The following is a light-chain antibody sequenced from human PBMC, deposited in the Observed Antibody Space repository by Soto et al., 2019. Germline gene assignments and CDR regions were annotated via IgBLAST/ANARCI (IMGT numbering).Light chain of an antibody. Sequence: SYELTQPPSVSVAPGQTARITCGGNNIGSKSVHCYQQKPGQAPVLVVYDDRDRPSGIPERFSGSNSGNTATLTIRRVEAGDEADYYCQVWDSSSDVVFGGGTKLTVL. CDR2: DDR. CDR1: NIGSKS. V-gene: IGLV3-21*02. CDR3: QVWDSSSDVV. J-gene: IGLJ2*01.